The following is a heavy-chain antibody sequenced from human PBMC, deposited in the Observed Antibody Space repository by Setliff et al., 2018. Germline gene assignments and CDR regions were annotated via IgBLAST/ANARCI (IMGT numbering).Heavy chain of an antibody. CDR2: IYIGGSA. D-gene: IGHD2-2*01. J-gene: IGHJ4*02. CDR1: GGSISSYY. V-gene: IGHV4-4*07. CDR3: ARGQRPDYHCSSPSSDHIDY. Sequence: SETLSLTCTVSGGSISSYYWSWIRQPAGKGLEWIGHIYIGGSANYNPSLKSRVTMSIDTSKNQFSLKLNSVTASDTSVYFCARGQRPDYHCSSPSSDHIDYWGQGTLVTVSS.